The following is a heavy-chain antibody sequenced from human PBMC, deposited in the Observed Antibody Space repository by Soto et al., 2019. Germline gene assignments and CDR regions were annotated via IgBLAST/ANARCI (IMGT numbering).Heavy chain of an antibody. Sequence: QVQLVQSGAEVKKPGASVKVSCKASGYTFTNYGISWVRQAPGQGLEWMGWISAYNGNTKYAQKLQGRVTMTTDTHTSTAYMELRSLRSDDTAVYYGARGVGSGSYYNQYNWFDPWGQGTLVTVSS. V-gene: IGHV1-18*01. CDR2: ISAYNGNT. J-gene: IGHJ5*02. CDR3: ARGVGSGSYYNQYNWFDP. D-gene: IGHD3-10*01. CDR1: GYTFTNYG.